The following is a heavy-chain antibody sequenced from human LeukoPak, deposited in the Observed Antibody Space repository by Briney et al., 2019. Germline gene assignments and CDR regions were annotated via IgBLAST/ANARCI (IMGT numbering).Heavy chain of an antibody. CDR3: ARSGIAAAGTGYYYYYGLDV. CDR2: IYPGDSDT. V-gene: IGHV5-51*01. Sequence: GESLKISCKGSGYSFTNYWIGWVRQMPGKGLEWMGIIYPGDSDTRYNPSFQGQVTISADKSNSTAYLQWSSLKASDTAMYYCARSGIAAAGTGYYYYYGLDVWGQGTTVTVSS. CDR1: GYSFTNYW. J-gene: IGHJ6*02. D-gene: IGHD6-13*01.